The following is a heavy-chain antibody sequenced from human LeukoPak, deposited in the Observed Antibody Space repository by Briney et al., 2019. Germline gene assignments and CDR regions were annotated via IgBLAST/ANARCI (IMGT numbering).Heavy chain of an antibody. D-gene: IGHD3-22*01. J-gene: IGHJ5*02. CDR3: VAPGDSSGYYYDNWFDP. CDR1: GFTFSGSA. V-gene: IGHV3-73*01. CDR2: IRSKANSYAT. Sequence: GGSLRLSCAASGFTFSGSAMHWVRQASGKGLEWVGRIRSKANSYATAYAASVEGRFTISRDDSKNTAYLQMNSLKTEDTAVYYCVAPGDSSGYYYDNWFDPWGQGTLVTVSS.